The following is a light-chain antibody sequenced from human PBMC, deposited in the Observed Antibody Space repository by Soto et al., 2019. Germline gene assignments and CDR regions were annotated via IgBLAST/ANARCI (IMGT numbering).Light chain of an antibody. CDR2: DVS. J-gene: IGLJ2*01. CDR3: CSYAGSYTWV. Sequence: QSALTQPRSVSGSPGQSVTNSCTGTSSDVGGYNYVSWYQHHPGKAPKLMIYDVSQRPSGVPDRFSGTKSGNTASLTISGLQAEDETDYYCCSYAGSYTWVFGGGTKLTVL. CDR1: SSDVGGYNY. V-gene: IGLV2-11*01.